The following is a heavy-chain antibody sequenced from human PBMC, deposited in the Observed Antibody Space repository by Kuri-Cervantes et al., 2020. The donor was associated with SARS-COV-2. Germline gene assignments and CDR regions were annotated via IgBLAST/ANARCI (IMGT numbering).Heavy chain of an antibody. CDR1: GFTFSIYS. Sequence: GGSLRLSCAASGFTFSIYSMNWVRQAPGKGPEWVSSINNSGRNINYADSVKGRFTISRDNSKNTLYLQMNSLRAEDTAVYYCAREGIVGATTGFDYWGQGTLVTVSS. CDR2: INNSGRNI. CDR3: AREGIVGATTGFDY. V-gene: IGHV3-21*01. J-gene: IGHJ4*02. D-gene: IGHD1-26*01.